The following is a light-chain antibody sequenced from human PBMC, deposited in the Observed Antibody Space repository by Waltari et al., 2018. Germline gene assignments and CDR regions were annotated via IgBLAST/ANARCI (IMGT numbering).Light chain of an antibody. J-gene: IGLJ3*02. CDR1: SSDVGGYNY. CDR3: SSYTSSSTLGV. Sequence: QSALTQPASVSGSPGQSITISCTGTSSDVGGYNYVSWYQQHPGKAPKLMIYEVSNRPSRVSNRFSGSKSGNPASLTISGLQAEDEADYYCSSYTSSSTLGVFGGGTKLTVL. CDR2: EVS. V-gene: IGLV2-14*01.